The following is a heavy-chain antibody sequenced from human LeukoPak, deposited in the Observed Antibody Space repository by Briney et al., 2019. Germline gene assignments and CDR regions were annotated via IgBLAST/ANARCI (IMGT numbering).Heavy chain of an antibody. V-gene: IGHV3-7*01. CDR1: GFSY. D-gene: IGHD6-19*01. CDR3: TRVIVAVPGYFDYFDF. Sequence: GGSLRLSCTASGFSYMRWIRQAPGKGLEWVANINEDGSNKWHLGSVKGRFTISRDNARNSLYLQMNSLRVEDTAVYYCTRVIVAVPGYFDYFDFWGQGVLVTVSS. CDR2: INEDGSNK. J-gene: IGHJ4*02.